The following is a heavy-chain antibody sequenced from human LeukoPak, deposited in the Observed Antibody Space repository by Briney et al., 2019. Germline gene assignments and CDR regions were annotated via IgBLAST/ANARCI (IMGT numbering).Heavy chain of an antibody. D-gene: IGHD3-10*01. CDR1: GFRFSDYW. Sequence: GGSLRLSCAASGFRFSDYWMTWVRQAPGKGLECVANIKTDGSAKYYPDSVKGRFTVSRDNAKNSLYLQMNSLRAEDTAVYYCARDSEYYYGSGTFDYWGQGTLVTVSS. CDR2: IKTDGSAK. CDR3: ARDSEYYYGSGTFDY. J-gene: IGHJ4*02. V-gene: IGHV3-7*01.